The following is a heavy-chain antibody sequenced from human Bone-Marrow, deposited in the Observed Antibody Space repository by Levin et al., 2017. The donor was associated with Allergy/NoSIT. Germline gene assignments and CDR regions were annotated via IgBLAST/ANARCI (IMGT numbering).Heavy chain of an antibody. Sequence: AGGSLRLSCAASGFTFSSYEMNWVRQAPGKGLEWVSYISTSGSTIYYADSVKGRFTISRDNAKNSLYLQMNSLRAEDTAVYYCARGPYYYGRGMDVWGQGTTVTVSS. CDR3: ARGPYYYGRGMDV. D-gene: IGHD3-10*01. V-gene: IGHV3-48*03. CDR2: ISTSGSTI. CDR1: GFTFSSYE. J-gene: IGHJ6*02.